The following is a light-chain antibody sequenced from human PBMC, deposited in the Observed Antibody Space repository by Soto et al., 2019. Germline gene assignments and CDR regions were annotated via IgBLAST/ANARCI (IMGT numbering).Light chain of an antibody. CDR1: SSDVGGYND. CDR3: CSYAGSVI. Sequence: QSALTQPRAVSGSPGQSVTISCTGTSSDVGGYNDVSWYQQYPGKAPKLMIYDVSKRPSGVPDRFSGSKSGNTASLTVSGLQDDDEAEYYCCSYAGSVIFGGGTQLTVL. J-gene: IGLJ2*01. V-gene: IGLV2-11*01. CDR2: DVS.